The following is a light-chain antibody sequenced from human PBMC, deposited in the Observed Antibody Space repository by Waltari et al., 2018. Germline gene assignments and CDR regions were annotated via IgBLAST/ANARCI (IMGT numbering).Light chain of an antibody. J-gene: IGLJ3*02. V-gene: IGLV1-47*01. Sequence: SVLIQPPSASETPGQRVTISCSGSTSNIGSNYVSWYQHLPGTAPELLIYRNTQLPSGVPDRFSGSKSDTSASLAISGLRSEDEADYYCAAWDDSLRAWVFGGGTKLTVL. CDR2: RNT. CDR3: AAWDDSLRAWV. CDR1: TSNIGSNY.